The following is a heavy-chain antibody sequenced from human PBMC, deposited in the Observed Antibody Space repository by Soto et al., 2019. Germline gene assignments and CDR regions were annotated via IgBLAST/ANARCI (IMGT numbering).Heavy chain of an antibody. CDR3: ARDTRSGNYFSPFDS. CDR1: GFTFGSYW. CDR2: IKQDGSEK. J-gene: IGHJ4*02. Sequence: PGGSLRLSCAASGFTFGSYWMSWVRQAPGKGLEWVANIKQDGSEKYYVDSVNGRFTISRDNSKNTLYLQINSLRAEDTAVYYCARDTRSGNYFSPFDSWGQGSLVTVSS. V-gene: IGHV3-7*01. D-gene: IGHD3-10*01.